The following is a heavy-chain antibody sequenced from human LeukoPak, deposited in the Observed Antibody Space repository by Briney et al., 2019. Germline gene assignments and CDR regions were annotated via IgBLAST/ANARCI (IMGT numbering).Heavy chain of an antibody. Sequence: GGSLRLSGPAPGFTFSSYPMSWVGQPPGKGLDWVSAISGSGGSTYYADSVKGRFTISRDNSKNTLYLQMNSLRAEDTAVYYCAKVRYDILTPFDYWGQGTLVTVSS. CDR2: ISGSGGST. CDR1: GFTFSSYP. J-gene: IGHJ4*02. D-gene: IGHD3-9*01. CDR3: AKVRYDILTPFDY. V-gene: IGHV3-23*01.